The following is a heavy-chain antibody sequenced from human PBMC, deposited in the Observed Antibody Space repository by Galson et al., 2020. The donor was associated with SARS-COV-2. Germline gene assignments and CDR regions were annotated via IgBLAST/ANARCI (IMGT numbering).Heavy chain of an antibody. V-gene: IGHV3-33*01. Sequence: GESLKISCAASGFTFSSYGMHWVRQAPGKGLEWVAVIWYDGSNKYYADSVKGRFTISRDNSKNTLYLQMNSLRAEDTAVYYCARDQPGIAAAGPNDAFDIWGQGTMVTVSS. J-gene: IGHJ3*02. CDR3: ARDQPGIAAAGPNDAFDI. CDR1: GFTFSSYG. D-gene: IGHD6-13*01. CDR2: IWYDGSNK.